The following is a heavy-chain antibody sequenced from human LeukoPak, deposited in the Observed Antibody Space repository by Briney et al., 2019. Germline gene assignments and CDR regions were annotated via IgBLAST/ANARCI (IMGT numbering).Heavy chain of an antibody. CDR3: VYGDFVRTVNYFDY. CDR2: IYSGGST. J-gene: IGHJ4*02. V-gene: IGHV3-66*01. D-gene: IGHD4-17*01. Sequence: GSLRLSCTASGFTFSKAGMSWVRQAPGKGLEWVSVIYSGGSTYYADSVKGRFTISRDNSKNSLFLQMTSLRAEDTALYYCVYGDFVRTVNYFDYWGQGTLVTVSS. CDR1: GFTFSKAG.